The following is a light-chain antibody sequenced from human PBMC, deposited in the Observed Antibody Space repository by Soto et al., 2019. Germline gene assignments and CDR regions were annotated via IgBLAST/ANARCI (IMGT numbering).Light chain of an antibody. V-gene: IGKV3-20*01. CDR2: GAS. Sequence: EIVLTQSPGTLSLSPWERATLSCRASQSVSSSYLAWYQQKPGQAPRLLIYGASSRATGIPDRFSGSGSGTDFTLTISRLEPEDFAVYYCRQYGGSPRTFGQGTKVDIK. CDR1: QSVSSSY. J-gene: IGKJ1*01. CDR3: RQYGGSPRT.